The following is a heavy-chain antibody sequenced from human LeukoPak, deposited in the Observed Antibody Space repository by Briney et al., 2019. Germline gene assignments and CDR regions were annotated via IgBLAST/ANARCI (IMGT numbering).Heavy chain of an antibody. J-gene: IGHJ4*02. D-gene: IGHD4-17*01. V-gene: IGHV3-48*03. CDR1: GFTFSSYA. CDR2: ISSSGSTI. CDR3: ARNGDLDYGDYYFDY. Sequence: GGSLRLSCAASGFTFSSYAMNWVRQAPGKGLEWVSYISSSGSTIYYADSVKGRFTISRDNAKNSLYLQMNSLRAEDTAVYYCARNGDLDYGDYYFDYWGQGTLVTVSS.